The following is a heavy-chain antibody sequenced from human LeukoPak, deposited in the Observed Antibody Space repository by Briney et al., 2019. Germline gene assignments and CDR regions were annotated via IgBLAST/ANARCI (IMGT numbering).Heavy chain of an antibody. J-gene: IGHJ3*02. Sequence: SETLSLTCTVSGGSISSYYWSWIRQPPGKGLEWIGYIYYSGSTNYNPSLKSRVTISVDTSKNQFSLKLSSVTAADTAVYYCAREDTMTAHFDIWGQGTMVTVSS. CDR2: IYYSGST. CDR1: GGSISSYY. V-gene: IGHV4-59*01. CDR3: AREDTMTAHFDI. D-gene: IGHD3-22*01.